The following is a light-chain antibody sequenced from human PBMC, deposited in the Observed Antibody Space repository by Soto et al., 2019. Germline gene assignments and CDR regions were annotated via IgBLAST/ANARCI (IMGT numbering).Light chain of an antibody. V-gene: IGLV2-14*03. CDR1: SNDVGGSNF. J-gene: IGLJ2*01. Sequence: QSALTQPASVSGSPGQSITISCTGSSNDVGGSNFVSWYQQHPGKAPKLIIFDVTNRPSGVSSRFSGSKSGNTASLTISGLQVEDEADYYCNSFRISSTLVIFGGGTKLTVL. CDR3: NSFRISSTLVI. CDR2: DVT.